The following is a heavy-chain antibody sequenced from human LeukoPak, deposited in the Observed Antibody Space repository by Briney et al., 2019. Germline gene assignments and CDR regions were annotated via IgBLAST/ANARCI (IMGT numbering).Heavy chain of an antibody. CDR3: ARLPIRGVILAIDY. CDR1: GGSFSGYY. D-gene: IGHD3-10*01. CDR2: INDSGST. J-gene: IGHJ4*02. Sequence: SETLSLTCAVYGGSFSGYYCSWIRQPPGKGLEWIGEINDSGSTNYNPSLKSRVTISVDTSKSQFSLNLSSVTAADTAVYYCARLPIRGVILAIDYRGQGTLITVSS. V-gene: IGHV4-34*01.